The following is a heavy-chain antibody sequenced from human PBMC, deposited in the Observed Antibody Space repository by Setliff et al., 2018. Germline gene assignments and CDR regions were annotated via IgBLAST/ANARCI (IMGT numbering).Heavy chain of an antibody. J-gene: IGHJ4*02. D-gene: IGHD2-2*01. CDR1: GFAFASHN. CDR3: AKPSVNFDY. Sequence: SGGSLRLSCAASGFAFASHNMLWVRQAPGKGLEWVAAISSANNYLVYADSVKGRFTISRDNAKNSVYLQMNSLRAEDTAVYYCAKPSVNFDYCGQRTLVTVSS. V-gene: IGHV3-21*04. CDR2: ISSANNYL.